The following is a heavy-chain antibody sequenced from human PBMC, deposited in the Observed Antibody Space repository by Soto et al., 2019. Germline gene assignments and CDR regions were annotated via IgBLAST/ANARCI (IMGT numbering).Heavy chain of an antibody. Sequence: EVQLVESGGGLVQPGGSLRLSCAASKFTFSGYSMNWVRQAPGKGLEWVSYISSTSATIYYEDSVKGRFPISRGDAKNSLYLQMTSLRDEDTAVYYCARGSEKGGGPWGQGTLVTVSS. J-gene: IGHJ5*02. CDR3: ARGSEKGGGP. CDR1: KFTFSGYS. D-gene: IGHD3-16*01. CDR2: ISSTSATI. V-gene: IGHV3-48*02.